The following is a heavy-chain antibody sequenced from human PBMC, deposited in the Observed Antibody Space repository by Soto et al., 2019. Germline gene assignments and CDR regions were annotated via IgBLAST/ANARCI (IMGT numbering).Heavy chain of an antibody. CDR2: ISYDGSKK. V-gene: IGHV3-30*18. CDR3: AKDRGWSSADLDY. CDR1: GFTFSSFG. D-gene: IGHD6-19*01. J-gene: IGHJ4*02. Sequence: QVQLVESGGGVVQPGRSLRLSCAASGFTFSSFGMHWVRQVPGKGLEWVALISYDGSKKYYADSVKGRFTISRDKSKNTLYLQMNSLRGEDTAVYYCAKDRGWSSADLDYWGQGTLVTVSS.